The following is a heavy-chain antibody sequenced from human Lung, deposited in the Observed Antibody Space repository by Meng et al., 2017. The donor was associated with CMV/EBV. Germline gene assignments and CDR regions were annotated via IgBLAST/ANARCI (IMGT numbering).Heavy chain of an antibody. V-gene: IGHV4-4*02. CDR2: IYHRGST. CDR1: GGAISSSDW. Sequence: QVPLHASAPRLVKPSCTLSLSRAVSGGAISSSDWWSWVRQPPGKGLEWIGEIYHRGSTNYNPSLKSRVTISVDKSKNQFSLKLSSVTAADTAVYYCASFPPPGKQWLVTDYWGQGTLVTVSS. D-gene: IGHD6-19*01. J-gene: IGHJ4*02. CDR3: ASFPPPGKQWLVTDY.